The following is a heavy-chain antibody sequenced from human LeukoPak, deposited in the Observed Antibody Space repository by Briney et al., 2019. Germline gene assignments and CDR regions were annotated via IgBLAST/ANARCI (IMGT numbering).Heavy chain of an antibody. J-gene: IGHJ4*02. CDR3: ARGYGSGSYYLY. CDR2: ISSSSTI. Sequence: PGGSLRLSCAASGFTFSSYEMNWVRQAPGKGLEWVSYISSSSTIYYADSVRRRFTISRDNAKNSLYLQMNSLRAVDTAVYYCARGYGSGSYYLYWGQGTLVTVSS. D-gene: IGHD3-10*01. CDR1: GFTFSSYE. V-gene: IGHV3-48*03.